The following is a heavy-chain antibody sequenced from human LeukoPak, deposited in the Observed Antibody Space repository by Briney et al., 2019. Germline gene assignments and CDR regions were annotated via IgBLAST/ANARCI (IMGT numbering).Heavy chain of an antibody. V-gene: IGHV4-34*01. CDR1: GGSFSGYY. CDR3: ARGKDILTGYYSSEDY. J-gene: IGHJ4*02. Sequence: NTSETLSLTCAVYGGSFSGYYWSWIRQPPGKGLEWIGEINHSGSTNYNPSLKSRVTISVDTSKNQFSLKLSSVTAADTAVYYCARGKDILTGYYSSEDYWGQGTLVTVSS. CDR2: INHSGST. D-gene: IGHD3-9*01.